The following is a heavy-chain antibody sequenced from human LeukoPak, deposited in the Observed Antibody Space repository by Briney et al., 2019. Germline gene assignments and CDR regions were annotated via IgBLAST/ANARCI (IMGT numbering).Heavy chain of an antibody. CDR1: GFTFSSYG. Sequence: GGSLRLSCVASGFTFSSYGMHWVRQAPGKGLEWVAFIRHDGTNKYHTDSVKGRLTISRDNSKNTLYLEMNNLRVEDTAVYYCAPAKGLLRAAAEGGQGTLVTVSS. D-gene: IGHD6-25*01. CDR2: IRHDGTNK. CDR3: APAKGLLRAAAE. J-gene: IGHJ1*01. V-gene: IGHV3-30*02.